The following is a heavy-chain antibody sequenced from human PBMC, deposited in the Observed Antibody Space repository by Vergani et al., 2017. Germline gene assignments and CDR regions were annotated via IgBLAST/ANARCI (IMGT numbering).Heavy chain of an antibody. CDR1: GYTFTGYY. D-gene: IGHD2-2*01. Sequence: QVQLVQSGAEVKKPGASVKVSCKASGYTFTGYYMHWVRQAPGQGLEWMGWINPNSGGTNYAQKFQGRVTMTRDTSISTAYMELSRLRSDDTAVYYCARGIGYCSSTSCYPTPLFDYWGQGTLVTVSS. V-gene: IGHV1-2*02. J-gene: IGHJ4*02. CDR2: INPNSGGT. CDR3: ARGIGYCSSTSCYPTPLFDY.